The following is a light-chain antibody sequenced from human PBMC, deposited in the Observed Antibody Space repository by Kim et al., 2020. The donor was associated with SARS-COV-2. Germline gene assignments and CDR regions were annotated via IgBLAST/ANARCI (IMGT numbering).Light chain of an antibody. Sequence: DIQMTQSPSTLSASVGDRVTITCRASQSISSWLAWYQQKPGKAPKLLIYEAFTLDSGVPSRFSGSGSGTEFTLTISSLQPDDFATYYCQQYNSYSTFGQGTKVDIK. CDR1: QSISSW. CDR2: EAF. CDR3: QQYNSYST. J-gene: IGKJ1*01. V-gene: IGKV1-5*03.